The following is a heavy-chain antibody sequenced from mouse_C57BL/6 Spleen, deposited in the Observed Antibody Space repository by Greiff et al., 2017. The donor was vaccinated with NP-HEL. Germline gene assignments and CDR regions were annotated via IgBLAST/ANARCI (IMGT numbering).Heavy chain of an antibody. V-gene: IGHV1-81*01. Sequence: VQLQQSGAELARPGASVKLSCKASGYTFTSYGISWVKQRTGQGLEWIGEIYPRSGNTYYNEKFKGKATLTADKSSSTAYMELRSLTSEDSAVYFCARYGITTVVAPYFDYGGQGTTLTVSS. CDR3: ARYGITTVVAPYFDY. D-gene: IGHD1-1*01. CDR1: GYTFTSYG. J-gene: IGHJ2*01. CDR2: IYPRSGNT.